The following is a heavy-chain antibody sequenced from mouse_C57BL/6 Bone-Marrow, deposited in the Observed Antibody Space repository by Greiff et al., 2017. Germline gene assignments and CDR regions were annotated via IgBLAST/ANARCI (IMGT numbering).Heavy chain of an antibody. D-gene: IGHD5-1*01. V-gene: IGHV1-15*01. J-gene: IGHJ2*01. CDR2: IDPETGGT. Sequence: QVPLKESGAELVRPGASVTLSCKASGYTFTDYEMHWVKQTPVHGLDWIGAIDPETGGTAYNQKFKGKALLTAAKSSRTAYMELRSLTSADSAVLYCTSTFPTAPDYGGQGTTLTGSS. CDR3: TSTFPTAPDY. CDR1: GYTFTDYE.